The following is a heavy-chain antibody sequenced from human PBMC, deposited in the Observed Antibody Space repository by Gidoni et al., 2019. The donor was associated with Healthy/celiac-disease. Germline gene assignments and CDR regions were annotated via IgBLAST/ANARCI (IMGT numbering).Heavy chain of an antibody. CDR2: IIPILGIA. V-gene: IGHV1-69*04. Sequence: QVQLVQSGAEVKKPGPSVKVSFKASGGTFSSYAISWVRQAPGQGLGWMGRIIPILGIASSAQKFQGRVTIPADKSTSTAYMELSSLRSEDTAVYYCATVRYPVVPANAFDYWGQGTLVTVSS. CDR3: ATVRYPVVPANAFDY. J-gene: IGHJ4*02. CDR1: GGTFSSYA. D-gene: IGHD2-2*01.